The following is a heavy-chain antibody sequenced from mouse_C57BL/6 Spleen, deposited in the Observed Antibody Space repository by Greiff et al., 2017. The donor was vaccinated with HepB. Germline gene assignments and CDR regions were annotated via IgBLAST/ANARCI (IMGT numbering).Heavy chain of an antibody. CDR1: GYAFTNYL. CDR2: INPGSGGT. Sequence: SGAELVRPGTSVKVSCKASGYAFTNYLIEWVKQRPGQGLEWIGVINPGSGGTNYNEKFKGKATLTADKSSSTAYMQLSSLTSEDSAVYFCARSTGTGVWFAYWGQGTLVTVSA. V-gene: IGHV1-54*01. J-gene: IGHJ3*01. CDR3: ARSTGTGVWFAY. D-gene: IGHD4-1*02.